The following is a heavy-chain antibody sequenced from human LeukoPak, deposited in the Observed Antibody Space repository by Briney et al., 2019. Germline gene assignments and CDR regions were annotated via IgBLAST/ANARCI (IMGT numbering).Heavy chain of an antibody. CDR3: ARLGYDILTGYLYGMDV. V-gene: IGHV1-18*01. Sequence: ASVKVSCKASGYTFTSYGISWVRQAPGQGLEWMGWISAYNGNTNYAQKLQGRVTMTTDTSTSTAYMELRSLRSDDTAVYYCARLGYDILTGYLYGMDVWGQGTTVTVSS. CDR2: ISAYNGNT. D-gene: IGHD3-9*01. J-gene: IGHJ6*02. CDR1: GYTFTSYG.